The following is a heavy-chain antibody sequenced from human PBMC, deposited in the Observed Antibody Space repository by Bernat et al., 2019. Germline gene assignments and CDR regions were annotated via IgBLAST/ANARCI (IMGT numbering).Heavy chain of an antibody. V-gene: IGHV3-23*04. CDR1: GFTFGTFA. CDR3: AKFRGQLIRNYYMNV. D-gene: IGHD2-21*01. Sequence: EVRLVESGGDLVQPGGSLRLSCAASGFTFGTFAMSWVRQAPGKGLEWVSAMTGGGTTYYADSVKGRVIISRDNSKNMLFIQMNSLTAEDTAVYYCAKFRGQLIRNYYMNVWGEGTTVTVS. CDR2: MTGGGTT. J-gene: IGHJ6*03.